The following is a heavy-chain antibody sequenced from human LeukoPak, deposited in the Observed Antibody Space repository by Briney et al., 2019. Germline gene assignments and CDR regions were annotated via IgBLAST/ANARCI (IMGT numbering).Heavy chain of an antibody. J-gene: IGHJ5*02. D-gene: IGHD3-3*01. Sequence: ASVKVSCKVSGYTFTDYYMHWVQQAPGKGLEWMGLVDPEDGETIYAEKFQGRVTITADTSTDTAYMELSSLRSEDTAVYYCATAGPYDFWSGPTWGQGTLVTVSS. CDR2: VDPEDGET. CDR3: ATAGPYDFWSGPT. V-gene: IGHV1-69-2*01. CDR1: GYTFTDYY.